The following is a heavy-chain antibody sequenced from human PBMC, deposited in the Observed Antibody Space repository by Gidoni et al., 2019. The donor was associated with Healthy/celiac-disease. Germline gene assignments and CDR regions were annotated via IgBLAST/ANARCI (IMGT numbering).Heavy chain of an antibody. CDR2: INPNSGGT. V-gene: IGHV1-2*06. CDR1: GYTFTGYY. D-gene: IGHD3-22*01. CDR3: ARDLSYYDSSGYRFYYYYGMDV. Sequence: QVQLVQSGAEVKKPGAAGKVSCKASGYTFTGYYKHWVRQAPGQGLEWMGRINPNSGGTTYAQKFQGRVTMTRDTSISTAYMELSRLRSDDTAVYYCARDLSYYDSSGYRFYYYYGMDVWGQGTTVTVSS. J-gene: IGHJ6*02.